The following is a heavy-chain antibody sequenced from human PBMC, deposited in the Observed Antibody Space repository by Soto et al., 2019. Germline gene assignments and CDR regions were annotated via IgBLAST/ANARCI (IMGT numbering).Heavy chain of an antibody. V-gene: IGHV4-59*08. CDR1: GGSISSYY. CDR2: IYYSGST. CDR3: ARRRLRATITGDAFDI. D-gene: IGHD1-20*01. J-gene: IGHJ3*02. Sequence: SETLSLTCTVSGGSISSYYWSWIRQPPGKGLEWIGYIYYSGSTNYNPSLKSRVTISINTSKNKFSLKRSSVTAADTAVYYCARRRLRATITGDAFDIWGQGTMVTVSS.